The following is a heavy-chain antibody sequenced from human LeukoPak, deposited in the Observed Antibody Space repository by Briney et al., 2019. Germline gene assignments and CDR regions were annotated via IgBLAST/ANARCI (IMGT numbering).Heavy chain of an antibody. CDR1: GFAFSTFW. J-gene: IGHJ4*02. D-gene: IGHD5-24*01. V-gene: IGHV3-7*04. CDR3: VRDRGWLQFDF. Sequence: QPGGSLRLSCAASGFAFSTFWMNWVRQAPGKGLEWVANIKEDGSEKYYVDSLKGRFTISRDNAKNSLYLQMNSIRDDDTALYYCVRDRGWLQFDFWGQGTPVTVSS. CDR2: IKEDGSEK.